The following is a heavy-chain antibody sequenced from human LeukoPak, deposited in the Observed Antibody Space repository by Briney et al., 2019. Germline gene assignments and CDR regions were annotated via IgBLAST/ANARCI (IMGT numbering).Heavy chain of an antibody. D-gene: IGHD3-10*01. J-gene: IGHJ4*02. CDR3: ARRSESRGNDY. CDR2: ISAYNGNT. CDR1: GYTFTNYG. Sequence: ASVKVSCKASGYTFTNYGVTWLRQAPGQGLEWMGWISAYNGNTNYAQKVLGRVTMTTDTSTTTAYMELRSLRSDDTAVYYCARRSESRGNDYWGQGTLGTVSS. V-gene: IGHV1-18*01.